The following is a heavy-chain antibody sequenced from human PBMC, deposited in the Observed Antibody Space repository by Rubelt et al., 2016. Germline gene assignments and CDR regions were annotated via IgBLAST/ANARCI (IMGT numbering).Heavy chain of an antibody. CDR2: IYWDDDK. CDR1: GYSLSTSGVG. V-gene: IGHV2-5*02. J-gene: IGHJ4*02. Sequence: QITLKESSPTLVKPTQTLTLTCTFSGYSLSTSGVGVGWIRQPPGKALEWLALIYWDDDKSYRPSLKSRLHITKGTSKKQVVLTMNNMDPVDTATYYCAHFDSPGIAAPSGGQGTPVTVSS. CDR3: AHFDSPGIAAPS. D-gene: IGHD6-13*01.